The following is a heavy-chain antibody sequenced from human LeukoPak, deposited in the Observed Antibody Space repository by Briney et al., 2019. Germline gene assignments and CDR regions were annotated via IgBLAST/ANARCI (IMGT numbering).Heavy chain of an antibody. Sequence: PGGSLRLSCAASGFTFSIYAMSWVRQAPGKGLEWVSAIYSGGSTYYADSVKGRFTISRDNSKNTLYLQMNSLRAEGTAVYYCARDQRRFGELLRFDYWGQGTLVTVSS. CDR2: IYSGGST. CDR3: ARDQRRFGELLRFDY. J-gene: IGHJ4*02. D-gene: IGHD3-10*01. V-gene: IGHV3-53*01. CDR1: GFTFSIYA.